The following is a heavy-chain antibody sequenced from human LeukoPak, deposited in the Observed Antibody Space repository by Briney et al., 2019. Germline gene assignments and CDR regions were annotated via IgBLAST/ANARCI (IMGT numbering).Heavy chain of an antibody. CDR2: ISDRSDKT. V-gene: IGHV3-23*01. CDR1: GFTFSSYA. CDR3: ARDRHSWRYIDY. J-gene: IGHJ4*02. Sequence: GGSLRPSCAASGFTFSSYAMNWVRQAPGKGLEWVSTISDRSDKTYYADSVRGRFTISRDNSKNTLFLQMNSLRAEDTAVYYCARDRHSWRYIDYWGQGTLVTVSS. D-gene: IGHD6-13*01.